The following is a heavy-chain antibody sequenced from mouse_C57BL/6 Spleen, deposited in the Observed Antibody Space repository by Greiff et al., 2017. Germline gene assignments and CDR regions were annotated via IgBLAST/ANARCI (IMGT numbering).Heavy chain of an antibody. CDR2: ISGGGGNT. V-gene: IGHV5-9*01. J-gene: IGHJ1*03. CDR3: GRHKLPSWYFDV. CDR1: GFTFSSYT. D-gene: IGHD6-1*01. Sequence: EVHLVESGGGLVKPGGSLKLSCAASGFTFSSYTMSWVRQTPEKRLEWVATISGGGGNTYYPDSVKGRFTISRDNAKNTLYLQMSSLRSEDTALYYCGRHKLPSWYFDVWGTGTTVTVSS.